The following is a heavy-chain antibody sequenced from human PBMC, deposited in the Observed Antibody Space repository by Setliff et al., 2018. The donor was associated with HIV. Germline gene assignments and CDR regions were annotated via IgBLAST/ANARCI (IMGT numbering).Heavy chain of an antibody. Sequence: SGGSLRLSCAASGFTLEKYWMHWVRQAPGKGLVWVSRVNSGSGGSTYYADSVRGLFTVSRDNSENTLFLQMKSLRAEDTAVYYCAKHPGHGDYDYLWGGYRYTGAFDIWGQGTMVTVSS. J-gene: IGHJ3*02. V-gene: IGHV3-23*01. CDR1: GFTLEKYW. CDR2: NSGSGGST. CDR3: AKHPGHGDYDYLWGGYRYTGAFDI. D-gene: IGHD3-16*02.